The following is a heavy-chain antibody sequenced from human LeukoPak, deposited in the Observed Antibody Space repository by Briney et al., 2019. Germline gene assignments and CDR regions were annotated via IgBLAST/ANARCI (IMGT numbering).Heavy chain of an antibody. CDR3: ARHADLPARYFYYYIDV. CDR1: GYTFTGYY. Sequence: GASVKVSCKASGYTFTGYYMHWVRLAPGQGLEWMGWINPNSGGTKYAQKFQGRVTMTRDTSINTAYMELSSLRSEDTAVYYCARHADLPARYFYYYIDVWGKGTTVTVSS. V-gene: IGHV1-2*02. D-gene: IGHD2-2*01. J-gene: IGHJ6*03. CDR2: INPNSGGT.